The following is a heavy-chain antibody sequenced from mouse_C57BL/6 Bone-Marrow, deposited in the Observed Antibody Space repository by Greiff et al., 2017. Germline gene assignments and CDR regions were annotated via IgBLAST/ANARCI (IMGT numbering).Heavy chain of an antibody. CDR2: ILPGSGST. CDR1: GYTFTGYW. V-gene: IGHV1-9*01. Sequence: QVQLQQSGAELMKPGASVKLSCKASGYTFTGYWIEWVKQRPGHGLEWIGEILPGSGSTNYNEKFKGKATLTAATSSNTAYMQISSLTTEDSAIYYCASRGRRGYFDYWGQGTTLTVAS. CDR3: ASRGRRGYFDY. J-gene: IGHJ2*01.